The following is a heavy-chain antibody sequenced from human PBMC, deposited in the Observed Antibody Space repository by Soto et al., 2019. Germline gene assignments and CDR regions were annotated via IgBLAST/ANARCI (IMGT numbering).Heavy chain of an antibody. CDR3: AMLWFGELLTRFDP. J-gene: IGHJ5*02. CDR2: IIPILGIA. D-gene: IGHD3-10*01. Sequence: QVQLVQSGAEVKKPGSSVKVSCKASGGTFSSYTISWVRQAPGQGLEWMGRIIPILGIANYAQKFQGRVTITADKSTSTAYMERRSLRAEDTAVQYCAMLWFGELLTRFDPWGQGTLVTVSS. V-gene: IGHV1-69*02. CDR1: GGTFSSYT.